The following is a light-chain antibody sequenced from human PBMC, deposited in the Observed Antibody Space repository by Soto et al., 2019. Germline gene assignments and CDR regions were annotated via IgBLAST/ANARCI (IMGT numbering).Light chain of an antibody. CDR3: AAWDDSLNGLV. V-gene: IGLV1-44*01. CDR1: SSNIGSNT. Sequence: QSVLTQPPSESGTPGLRVTISCSGSSSNIGSNTVNWYQQLPGTAPKLLIYNNNQRPSGVPDRFSGSKSGTSASLAISGLQSEDEADYYCAAWDDSLNGLVFGTGTKLTVL. J-gene: IGLJ1*01. CDR2: NNN.